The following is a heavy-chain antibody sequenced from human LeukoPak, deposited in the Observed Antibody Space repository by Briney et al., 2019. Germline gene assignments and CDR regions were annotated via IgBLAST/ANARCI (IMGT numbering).Heavy chain of an antibody. CDR3: AREGYYAFDI. J-gene: IGHJ3*02. D-gene: IGHD3-22*01. CDR2: ISHDGSNQ. CDR1: GFTFSNFG. V-gene: IGHV3-30-3*01. Sequence: GGPLRLSCAASGFTFSNFGIHWVRQAPGKGLEWVALISHDGSNQYYPDSVKGRFTISRDNSENTLSLHMNSLRAEDTAMYYCAREGYYAFDIWGQGTMVTVSS.